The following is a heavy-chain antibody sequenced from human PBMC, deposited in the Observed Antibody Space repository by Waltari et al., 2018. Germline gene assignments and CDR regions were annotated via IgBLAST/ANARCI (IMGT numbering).Heavy chain of an antibody. D-gene: IGHD3-22*01. CDR1: GFTVSSNY. Sequence: EVQLVESGGGLIQPGGSLRLSCAASGFTVSSNYMSWVRQAPGKGLEWVSVIYSGGSTYYADSVKGRFTISRDNSKNTLYLQMNSLRAEDTAVYYCARDLYDSSGYYYNYYYYGMDVWGQGTTVTVSS. J-gene: IGHJ6*02. V-gene: IGHV3-53*01. CDR3: ARDLYDSSGYYYNYYYYGMDV. CDR2: IYSGGST.